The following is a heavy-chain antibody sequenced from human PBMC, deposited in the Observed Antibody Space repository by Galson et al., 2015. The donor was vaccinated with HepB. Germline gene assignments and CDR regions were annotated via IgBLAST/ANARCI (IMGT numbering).Heavy chain of an antibody. CDR2: INPNSGGT. D-gene: IGHD2-2*01. V-gene: IGHV1-2*02. CDR3: ARDFCSSTSCYYFDY. Sequence: SVKVSCKASGYTFTGYYMHWVRQAPGQGLEWMGWINPNSGGTNYAQKFQGRVTMTRDTSISTAYMELSRLRSDDTAVYYCARDFCSSTSCYYFDYWGQGTLVTVSS. CDR1: GYTFTGYY. J-gene: IGHJ4*02.